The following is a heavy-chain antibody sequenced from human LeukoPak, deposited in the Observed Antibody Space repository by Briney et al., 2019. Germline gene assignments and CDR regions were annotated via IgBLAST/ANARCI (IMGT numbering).Heavy chain of an antibody. Sequence: SETLSLTCTVSGDSITSSSYYWGWIRQPPGKGLEWIGSVYYSGVTYYNPSLKSRVTISVDTSKNQFSLKLSSVTAADTAVYYCARGHRRWRLDYWGQGTLVTVSS. CDR1: GDSITSSSYY. CDR2: VYYSGVT. D-gene: IGHD5-24*01. V-gene: IGHV4-39*01. CDR3: ARGHRRWRLDY. J-gene: IGHJ4*02.